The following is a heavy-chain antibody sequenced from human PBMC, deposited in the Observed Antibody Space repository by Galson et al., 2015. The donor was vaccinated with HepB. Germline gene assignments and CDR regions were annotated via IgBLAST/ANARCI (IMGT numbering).Heavy chain of an antibody. V-gene: IGHV3-53*01. D-gene: IGHD5-18*01. Sequence: SLRLSCAASGFTVSTNYMSWVRQAPGKGLEWVSVVYSGGSTYYADSVKGRFTIARDHSKNTLYLHMDSLRAEDTAVYYCARDFSGSIVDRVVVYAMDVWGQGTTVTVSS. CDR1: GFTVSTNY. CDR2: VYSGGST. CDR3: ARDFSGSIVDRVVVYAMDV. J-gene: IGHJ6*02.